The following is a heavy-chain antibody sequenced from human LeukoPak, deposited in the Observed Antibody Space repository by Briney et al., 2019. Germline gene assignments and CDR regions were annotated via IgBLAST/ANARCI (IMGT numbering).Heavy chain of an antibody. CDR3: ARDPNSGYDFNYYYGMDV. CDR2: ISSSSSYI. CDR1: GFTLSSYS. D-gene: IGHD5-12*01. J-gene: IGHJ6*02. V-gene: IGHV3-21*01. Sequence: GGSLRPSCAASGFTLSSYSMNWFRQAPGKGLEWFSSISSSSSYIYYADSVKGRFTISRDNAKNSLYLQMNSLRAEDTAVYYCARDPNSGYDFNYYYGMDVWGQGTTVTVSS.